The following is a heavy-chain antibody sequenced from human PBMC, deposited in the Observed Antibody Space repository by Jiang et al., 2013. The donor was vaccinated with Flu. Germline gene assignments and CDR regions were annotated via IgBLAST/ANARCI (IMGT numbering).Heavy chain of an antibody. CDR1: GYTFTSNG. V-gene: IGHV1-69*04. CDR2: IIPVLGLA. D-gene: IGHD5-24*01. J-gene: IGHJ6*04. Sequence: SGAEVRKPGASVKVSCKASGYTFTSNGISWLRQAPGRGLEWMGRIIPVLGLANYAQNFQDKVTFTADKLTGAGYMELSSLRSEDTAVYYCAKETIEMPTTEFVFNYHGMDVVGRKGPRSPSPQ. CDR3: AKETIEMPTTEFVFNYHGMDV.